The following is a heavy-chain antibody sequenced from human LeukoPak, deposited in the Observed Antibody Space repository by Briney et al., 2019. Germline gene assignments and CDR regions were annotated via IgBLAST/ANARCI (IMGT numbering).Heavy chain of an antibody. D-gene: IGHD5-18*01. Sequence: ASVKVSCKASGYTFTSYDINWVRQATGQGLEWMGWVNPNSGNTGYAQKFQGRVTMTRNTSILTAYMELSSLRSEDTAVYYCARSHSYGYFTTDYWGQGTLVTVSS. CDR2: VNPNSGNT. J-gene: IGHJ4*02. V-gene: IGHV1-8*01. CDR1: GYTFTSYD. CDR3: ARSHSYGYFTTDY.